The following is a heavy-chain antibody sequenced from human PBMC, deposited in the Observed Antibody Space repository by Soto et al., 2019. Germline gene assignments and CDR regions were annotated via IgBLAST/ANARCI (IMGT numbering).Heavy chain of an antibody. CDR3: ARSREQWLVDAFDI. V-gene: IGHV4-34*01. J-gene: IGHJ3*02. Sequence: SETLSLTCAVYGGSFSGYYCSWIRQSPGKGLEWIGEVNPTGSAKYNPSLKSRVTISVDTSKNQFSLNLNSVTAADTALYYCARSREQWLVDAFDIWGQGTMVTV. CDR1: GGSFSGYY. D-gene: IGHD6-19*01. CDR2: VNPTGSA.